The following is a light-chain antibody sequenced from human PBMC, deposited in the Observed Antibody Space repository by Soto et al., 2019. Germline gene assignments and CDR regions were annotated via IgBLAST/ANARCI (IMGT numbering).Light chain of an antibody. Sequence: EIVMTHSPATLSVSPCERGTLACRASQSVSGNLAWYQQKPGQAPRLLIYGASNRATGIPDRFSGSGSGTDFTLTISRLEPEDFAVYYCQQYGSSGTFGQGTKVDIK. V-gene: IGKV3-20*01. J-gene: IGKJ1*01. CDR2: GAS. CDR1: QSVSGN. CDR3: QQYGSSGT.